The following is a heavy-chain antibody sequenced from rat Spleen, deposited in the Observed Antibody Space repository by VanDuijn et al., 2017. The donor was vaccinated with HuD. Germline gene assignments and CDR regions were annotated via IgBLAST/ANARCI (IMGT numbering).Heavy chain of an antibody. D-gene: IGHD4-3*01. CDR2: ISSDGGRN. J-gene: IGHJ3*01. CDR3: ARQDTSGYSNWFTY. CDR1: GFTFSDYN. V-gene: IGHV5-7*01. Sequence: EVQLVESGGGLVQPGRSLKLSCAASGFTFSDYNMAWVRQAPTKGLEWVATISSDGGRNFYRDSVKGRFTISRDNTRSTQFLQMDSLRSEDTATYYCARQDTSGYSNWFTYWGQGTLVTVSS.